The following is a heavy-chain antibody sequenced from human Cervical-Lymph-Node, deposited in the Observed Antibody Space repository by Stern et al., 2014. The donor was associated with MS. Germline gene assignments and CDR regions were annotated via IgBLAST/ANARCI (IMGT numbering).Heavy chain of an antibody. CDR2: LNPSGGVT. D-gene: IGHD3-10*01. CDR3: AKQKGRDYFFDY. J-gene: IGHJ4*02. CDR1: GYTFTNYY. Sequence: QVQLEESGAEVKKPGASVNISCKASGYTFTNYYLHWVRQAPGQGLEWMGILNPSGGVTIYAQKFQGRVTMTGDTSTATMQLSSLRSEDTAVYYCAKQKGRDYFFDYWGQGTLLTVSS. V-gene: IGHV1-46*03.